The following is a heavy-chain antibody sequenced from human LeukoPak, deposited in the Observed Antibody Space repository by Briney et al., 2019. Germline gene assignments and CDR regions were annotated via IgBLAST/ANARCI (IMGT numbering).Heavy chain of an antibody. CDR3: AREMGAVDYYYGMDV. CDR2: ISAYNSNT. D-gene: IGHD6-19*01. CDR1: GYTFTNFG. V-gene: IGHV1-18*01. J-gene: IGHJ6*02. Sequence: ASVKVSCNTSGYTFTNFGITWVRHAPGQGLEWMGWISAYNSNTNYAQRVQGRVTMTTDTSTSTAFMELRSLKSDDTAVYYCAREMGAVDYYYGMDVWGQGTTVTVSS.